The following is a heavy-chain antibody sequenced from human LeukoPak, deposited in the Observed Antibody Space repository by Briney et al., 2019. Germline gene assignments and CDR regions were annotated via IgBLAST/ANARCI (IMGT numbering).Heavy chain of an antibody. D-gene: IGHD3-22*01. Sequence: PGGSLRLSCAASGFTFSSYWMSWVRQAPGKGLEWVANIKQDGSEKYYVDSVKGRFTISRDNAKNSLYLQMNSLRAEDTAVYYCAGRWNYYDSSGYHVGAFDIWGQGTMVTVSS. CDR1: GFTFSSYW. CDR3: AGRWNYYDSSGYHVGAFDI. V-gene: IGHV3-7*01. J-gene: IGHJ3*02. CDR2: IKQDGSEK.